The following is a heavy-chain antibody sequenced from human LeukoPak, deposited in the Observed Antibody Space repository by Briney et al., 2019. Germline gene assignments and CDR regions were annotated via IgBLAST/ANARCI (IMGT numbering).Heavy chain of an antibody. D-gene: IGHD3-10*02. V-gene: IGHV1-2*02. CDR1: EYTFTGYY. CDR3: ARGPYVPFPNWYFDL. CDR2: INPNSGGT. Sequence: ASVKVSCKASEYTFTGYYMHWVRQAPGQGLEWMGWINPNSGGTHYAPKFQGRVTMTRDTSISTACMELSRLRSDDTAVYYCARGPYVPFPNWYFDLWGRGTLVTVSS. J-gene: IGHJ2*01.